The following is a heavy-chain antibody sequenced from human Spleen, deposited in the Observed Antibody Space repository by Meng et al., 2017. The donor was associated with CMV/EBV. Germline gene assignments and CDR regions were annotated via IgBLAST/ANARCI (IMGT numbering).Heavy chain of an antibody. V-gene: IGHV4-61*01. CDR2: IYYSGST. CDR1: GGSVSSGSYY. D-gene: IGHD4-11*01. Sequence: SETLSLTCTVSGGSVSSGSYYWSWIRQPPGKGLEWIGYIYYSGSTNYNPSLKSRVTISVDTSKNQFSLKLSSVTAADTAVYYCARYKCYSGYFDYWGQGTLVTVSS. J-gene: IGHJ4*02. CDR3: ARYKCYSGYFDY.